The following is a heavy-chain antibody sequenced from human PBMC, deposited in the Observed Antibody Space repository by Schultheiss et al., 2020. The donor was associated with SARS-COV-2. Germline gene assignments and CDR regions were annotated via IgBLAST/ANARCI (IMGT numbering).Heavy chain of an antibody. CDR3: ANGGNSGWAWFDP. CDR1: GFIFSSFW. D-gene: IGHD4-23*01. Sequence: GGSLRLSCAASGFIFSSFWMHWVRQAPGKGPVWVANIKQDGSEKYYVDSVKGRFTISRDNSKNTLYLQMNSLRAEDTAVYYCANGGNSGWAWFDPWGQGTLVTVSS. J-gene: IGHJ5*02. CDR2: IKQDGSEK. V-gene: IGHV3-7*01.